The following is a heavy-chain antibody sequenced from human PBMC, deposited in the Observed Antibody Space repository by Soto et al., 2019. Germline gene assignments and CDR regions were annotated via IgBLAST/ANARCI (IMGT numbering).Heavy chain of an antibody. CDR1: GFTFSSYA. Sequence: QVQLVESGGGVVQPGRSLRLSCVASGFTFSSYAMHWVRQAPGKGLEWVAVIWYDGSNRYHADSVKGRFTISRDNSRNTLYLQMNSLRAEDTAVYYCTRDFLSYDENSREFDCWGQGTLVTVSS. D-gene: IGHD5-12*01. CDR3: TRDFLSYDENSREFDC. V-gene: IGHV3-33*01. CDR2: IWYDGSNR. J-gene: IGHJ4*02.